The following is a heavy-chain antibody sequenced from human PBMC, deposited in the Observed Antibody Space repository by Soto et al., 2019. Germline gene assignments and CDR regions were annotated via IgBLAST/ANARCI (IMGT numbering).Heavy chain of an antibody. Sequence: TLSLTCTVSDGSIISGNYYWIRIRQHPGKGLEWIGYIYYSGSTYYNPSLKSRVTISLDTSKNQFSLKLSSVTAADTAVYYCARYDMVGAFDYWSQGNLVTVSS. CDR3: ARYDMVGAFDY. CDR2: IYYSGST. V-gene: IGHV4-31*03. D-gene: IGHD1-26*01. J-gene: IGHJ4*02. CDR1: DGSIISGNYY.